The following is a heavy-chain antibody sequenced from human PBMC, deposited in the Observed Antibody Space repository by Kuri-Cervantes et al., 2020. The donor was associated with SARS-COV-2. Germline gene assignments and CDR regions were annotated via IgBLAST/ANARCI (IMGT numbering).Heavy chain of an antibody. D-gene: IGHD6-6*01. CDR3: VRSVDRSVDY. CDR1: GFTFKTYW. CDR2: INADGSSK. J-gene: IGHJ4*02. V-gene: IGHV3-7*01. Sequence: GGSLRLSCAASGFTFKTYWMSWVRQVPGKGLEWVATINADGSSKMYVTSVKGRFTISRDNTKNSLYLEMDSLRAEDTAEYYCVRSVDRSVDYWGQGNVVTVSS.